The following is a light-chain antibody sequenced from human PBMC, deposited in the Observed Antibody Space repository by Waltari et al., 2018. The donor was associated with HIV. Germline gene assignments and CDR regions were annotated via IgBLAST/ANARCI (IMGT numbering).Light chain of an antibody. J-gene: IGKJ1*01. Sequence: EILMTQFPDTLSVSPGERVTLSCRARPSVGTNLAWYQQKPGQAPRLLIYGAAFTATGGGCGCFFWGSFTDFSLRSNSLHFYFFFFFFFFLFCFVLFFFFGPGTRVEMK. CDR2: GAA. CDR3: FLFCFVLFFF. V-gene: IGKV3-15*01. CDR1: PSVGTN.